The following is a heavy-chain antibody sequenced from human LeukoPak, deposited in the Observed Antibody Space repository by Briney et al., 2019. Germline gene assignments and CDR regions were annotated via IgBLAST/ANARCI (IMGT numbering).Heavy chain of an antibody. V-gene: IGHV1-8*01. D-gene: IGHD4-17*01. CDR1: GYTFTSYD. J-gene: IGHJ3*02. Sequence: ASVKVSCKASGYTFTSYDINWVRQATGQGLEWMGWVNPNSGHTGYAQKFQGRVTMTRNTSISTAYMELSSLTSEDTAVYYCARVGYGDWVDAFDIWGQGTMVTVSS. CDR3: ARVGYGDWVDAFDI. CDR2: VNPNSGHT.